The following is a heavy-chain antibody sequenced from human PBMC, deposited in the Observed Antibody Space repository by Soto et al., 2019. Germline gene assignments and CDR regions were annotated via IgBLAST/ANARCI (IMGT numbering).Heavy chain of an antibody. D-gene: IGHD2-2*01. J-gene: IGHJ3*02. CDR2: IYYSGST. V-gene: IGHV4-59*01. CDR3: ARDYVGYCSSTSCYLGAFDI. CDR1: GGSISSYY. Sequence: PSETLCLTCTVSGGSISSYYWSWILQPPGKGLEWIGYIYYSGSTNYNPSLKSRVTISVDTSKNQFSLKLSSVTAADTAVYYCARDYVGYCSSTSCYLGAFDIWGQGTMVTVSS.